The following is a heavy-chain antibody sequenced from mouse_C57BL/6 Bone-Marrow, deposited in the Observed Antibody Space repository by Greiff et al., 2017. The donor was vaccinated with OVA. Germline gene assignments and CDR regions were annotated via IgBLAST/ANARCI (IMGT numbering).Heavy chain of an antibody. V-gene: IGHV6-6*01. Sequence: EVHLVESGGGLVQPGGSMKLSCAASGFTFSDAWMDWVRQSPEKGLEWVAEIRNKANNLATYYAESVKGRFTISRDDSKSSVYLQMNSLRAEDTGIYYCTRRDDYWGQGTTLTVSS. CDR1: GFTFSDAW. J-gene: IGHJ2*01. CDR2: IRNKANNLAT. CDR3: TRRDDY.